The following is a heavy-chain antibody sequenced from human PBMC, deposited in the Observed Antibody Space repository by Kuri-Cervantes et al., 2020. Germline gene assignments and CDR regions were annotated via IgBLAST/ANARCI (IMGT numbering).Heavy chain of an antibody. CDR1: EFTYSSYA. J-gene: IGHJ6*02. CDR2: INPSGGST. CDR3: ARGDMGQGVVDYSNYGMDF. D-gene: IGHD3-10*01. Sequence: GETLTLSCAATEFTYSSYAMHWVRRAPGQGLEWMGIINPSGGSTSYAQKFQGRVTMTRDTSTSTVYMELCSLRSVDTAVYYCARGDMGQGVVDYSNYGMDFWGQGTTVTVSS. V-gene: IGHV1-46*01.